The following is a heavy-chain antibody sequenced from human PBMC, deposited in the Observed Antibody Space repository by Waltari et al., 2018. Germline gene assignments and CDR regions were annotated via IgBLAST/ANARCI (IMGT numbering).Heavy chain of an antibody. Sequence: EERLVESGGGLVKPGGSLRLSCVASGFRLSDYGMNWVRQAPGTGLEWLSSIGGTHSNIFYAESVRGRFTVSRDNSKNSLYLEMSNVRAEDTGLYYCTRDLYGSGGDWFDPWGQGTLVTVSS. J-gene: IGHJ5*02. V-gene: IGHV3-21*03. CDR3: TRDLYGSGGDWFDP. CDR1: GFRLSDYG. D-gene: IGHD3-10*01. CDR2: IGGTHSNI.